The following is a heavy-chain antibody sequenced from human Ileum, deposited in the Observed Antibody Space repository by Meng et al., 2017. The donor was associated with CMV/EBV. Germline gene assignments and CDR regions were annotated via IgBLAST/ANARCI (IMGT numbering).Heavy chain of an antibody. D-gene: IGHD3/OR15-3a*01. CDR3: ARNPRRNDVFHFDS. CDR1: GNSISSGHY. J-gene: IGHJ4*02. CDR2: IHYSLGA. V-gene: IGHV4-38-2*02. Sequence: SETLSLTCTVSGNSISSGHYWGWIRQPPGKGLEWIASIHYSLGAFYNPSLRSRVTISLDMSKNQFSLKLTSLSAADTAVYYCARNPRRNDVFHFDSWGQGTLVTVSS.